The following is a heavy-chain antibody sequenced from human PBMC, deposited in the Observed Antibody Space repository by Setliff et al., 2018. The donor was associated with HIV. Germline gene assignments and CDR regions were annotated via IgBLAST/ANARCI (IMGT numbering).Heavy chain of an antibody. J-gene: IGHJ6*03. CDR3: ARGGIGDYYYYYMDV. Sequence: PSETLSLTCTVSGGSISSGGYYWSWIRQHPGKGLEWIGYIHYSGSTHYNPSLKSRVTISVDTSTNVSSLKLSSVTAADTAVYYCARGGIGDYYYYYMDVWGKGTTVTVSS. CDR2: IHYSGST. D-gene: IGHD3-10*01. CDR1: GGSISSGGYY. V-gene: IGHV4-31*03.